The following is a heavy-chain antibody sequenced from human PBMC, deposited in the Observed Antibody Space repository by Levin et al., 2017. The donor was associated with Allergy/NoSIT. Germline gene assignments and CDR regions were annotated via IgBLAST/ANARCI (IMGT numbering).Heavy chain of an antibody. CDR1: GFTFDSYA. J-gene: IGHJ4*02. CDR3: AKTTGSGFYYNNLDY. D-gene: IGHD3-10*01. CDR2: MSARGDST. V-gene: IGHV3-23*01. Sequence: PSETLSLTCAASGFTFDSYAMSWVRQAPGKGLEWVSAMSARGDSTYYADFVMGRFTISRDNSKNTLFLQMNSLRAEDTARYYCAKTTGSGFYYNNLDYWGQGTLVTVSS.